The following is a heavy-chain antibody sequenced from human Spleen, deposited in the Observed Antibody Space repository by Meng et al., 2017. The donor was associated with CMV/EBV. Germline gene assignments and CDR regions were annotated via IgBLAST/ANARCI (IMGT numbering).Heavy chain of an antibody. CDR3: AKDYREGWALGYCTTGVCYKDY. V-gene: IGHV3-30*02. Sequence: GGSLRLSCAASGFTFSSYGMHWVRQAPGKGLEWVSLIRFDGINKYYADSVRGRFTISRDDSKNTLYLQMNSLRPEDTAVYYCAKDYREGWALGYCTTGVCYKDYWGQGTLVTVSS. D-gene: IGHD2-8*01. J-gene: IGHJ4*02. CDR2: IRFDGINK. CDR1: GFTFSSYG.